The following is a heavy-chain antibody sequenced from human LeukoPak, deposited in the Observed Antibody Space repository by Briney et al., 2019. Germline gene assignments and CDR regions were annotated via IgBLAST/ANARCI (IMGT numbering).Heavy chain of an antibody. Sequence: ASVKVSCKASGYTFATYYIHWVRQAPGQGLEWMGVVNPSGGGTTYAQMFQGRVTMTRDTSTSTVYMELRSLRSEDTAVYYCASSNVVGLLWFGELFSSSLVFDYWGQGTLVTVSS. CDR1: GYTFATYY. J-gene: IGHJ4*02. V-gene: IGHV1-46*01. CDR2: VNPSGGGT. CDR3: ASSNVVGLLWFGELFSSSLVFDY. D-gene: IGHD3-10*01.